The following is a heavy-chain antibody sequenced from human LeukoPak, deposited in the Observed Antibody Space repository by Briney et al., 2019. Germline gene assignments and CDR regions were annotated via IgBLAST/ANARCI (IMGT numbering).Heavy chain of an antibody. Sequence: GGSLRLSCAASGFIFGDYYLTWIRQAPGKGLGWVSYISSSGNIIYYADSVEGRFTISRDNAKNSLYLQMNSLRADDTAIYYCARGYHDNPFDYWGQGTLVTVSS. D-gene: IGHD3-22*01. CDR2: ISSSGNII. CDR3: ARGYHDNPFDY. J-gene: IGHJ4*02. V-gene: IGHV3-11*01. CDR1: GFIFGDYY.